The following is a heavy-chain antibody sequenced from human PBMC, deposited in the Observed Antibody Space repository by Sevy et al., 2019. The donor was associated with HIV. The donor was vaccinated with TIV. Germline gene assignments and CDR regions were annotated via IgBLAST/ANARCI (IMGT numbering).Heavy chain of an antibody. D-gene: IGHD1-7*01. CDR1: GGSISSYY. CDR3: ARGGWNYHDYYYGMDV. V-gene: IGHV4-59*01. J-gene: IGHJ6*02. CDR2: IFYSGST. Sequence: SETLSLTCTVSGGSISSYYWSWIRQPPGKGLEWIGHIFYSGSTDYNPSLKSRVTISVDTSKNQFSLNLTSVTAADRAVYYCARGGWNYHDYYYGMDVWGQGTTVTVSS.